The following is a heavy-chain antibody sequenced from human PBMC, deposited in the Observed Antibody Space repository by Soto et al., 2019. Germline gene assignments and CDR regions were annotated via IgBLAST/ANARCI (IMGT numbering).Heavy chain of an antibody. CDR1: GGSISSGGYY. CDR3: ARDKRDSSGYRYYYYGMDV. V-gene: IGHV4-31*03. Sequence: PSETLSLTCTVSGGSISSGGYYWSWIRQHPGKGLEWIGYIYYSGSTYYNPSLKSRVTISVDTSKNQFSLKLSSVTAADTAVYYCARDKRDSSGYRYYYYGMDVWGQGTTVTVSS. CDR2: IYYSGST. J-gene: IGHJ6*02. D-gene: IGHD3-22*01.